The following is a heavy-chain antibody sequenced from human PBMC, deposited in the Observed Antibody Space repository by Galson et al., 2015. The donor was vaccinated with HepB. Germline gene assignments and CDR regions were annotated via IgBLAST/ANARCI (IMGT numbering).Heavy chain of an antibody. CDR3: ARGKWIQSF. V-gene: IGHV3-30-3*01. CDR2: ISPDGSNK. Sequence: SLRLSCAAPTFTFSNYAMHWVRQAPGKGLDWLAVISPDGSNKYYVDSVKGRFTISRDNSKSTLYLQMNSLRTEDTAVYYCARGKWIQSFWGQGTLVTVSS. J-gene: IGHJ4*02. D-gene: IGHD5-18*01. CDR1: TFTFSNYA.